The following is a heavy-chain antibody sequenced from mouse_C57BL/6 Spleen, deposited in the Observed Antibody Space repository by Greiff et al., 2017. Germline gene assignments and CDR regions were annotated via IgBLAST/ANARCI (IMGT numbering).Heavy chain of an antibody. J-gene: IGHJ2*01. Sequence: VQLQQPGAELVRPGTSVKLSCKASGYTFTSYWMHWVKQRPGQGLEWIGVIDPSDSYTNYNQKFKGKATLTVDTSSSTAYMQLSSLTSEDSAVYYCARGPYFDYWGQGTTLTVSS. CDR2: IDPSDSYT. CDR3: ARGPYFDY. CDR1: GYTFTSYW. V-gene: IGHV1-59*01.